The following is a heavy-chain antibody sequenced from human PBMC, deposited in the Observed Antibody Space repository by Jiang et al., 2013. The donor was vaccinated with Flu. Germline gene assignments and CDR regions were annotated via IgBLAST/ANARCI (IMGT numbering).Heavy chain of an antibody. CDR1: GGTFSSYA. J-gene: IGHJ4*02. V-gene: IGHV1-69*04. Sequence: SGAEVKKPGSSVKVSCKASGGTFSSYAISWVRQAPGQGLEWMGRIIPILGIANYAQKFQGRVTITADKSTSTAYMELSSLRSEDTAVYYCARDEGSGYYYDALDYWGQGTLVTVSS. D-gene: IGHD3-22*01. CDR2: IIPILGIA. CDR3: ARDEGSGYYYDALDY.